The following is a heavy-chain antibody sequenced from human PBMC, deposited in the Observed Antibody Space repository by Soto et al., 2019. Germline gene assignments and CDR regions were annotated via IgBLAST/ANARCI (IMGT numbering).Heavy chain of an antibody. CDR2: ISGGGGSA. V-gene: IGHV3-23*01. D-gene: IGHD6-19*01. Sequence: EVQLLESGGGLAQPGGSLRLSCAASGFTFSSYAMSWVRQAPGKGLEWVSGISGGGGSAFYGDSAKGRFTISRDNSKNTLYLQMKSLRAEDTAVYYCAKDEPWCNGWYEYFQHWGQGTLVTVSS. J-gene: IGHJ1*01. CDR1: GFTFSSYA. CDR3: AKDEPWCNGWYEYFQH.